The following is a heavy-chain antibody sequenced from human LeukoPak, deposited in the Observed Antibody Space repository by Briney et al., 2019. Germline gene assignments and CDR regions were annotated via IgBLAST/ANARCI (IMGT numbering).Heavy chain of an antibody. Sequence: SETLSLTCTVSGGSISSSIYYWGWIRQPPGKGLEWIVSIYYTGSTYFNPSLKNRVTISVDTSKNHFFLELSSMTAADTAVYYCAKQEAVTATYFYGMDVWGQGTTVTVSS. CDR2: IYYTGST. D-gene: IGHD2-21*02. CDR1: GGSISSSIYY. CDR3: AKQEAVTATYFYGMDV. J-gene: IGHJ6*02. V-gene: IGHV4-39*01.